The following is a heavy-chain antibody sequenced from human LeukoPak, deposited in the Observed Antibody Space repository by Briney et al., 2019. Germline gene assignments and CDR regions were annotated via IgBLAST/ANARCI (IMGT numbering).Heavy chain of an antibody. CDR3: ARDRDTAMAMYYFDY. CDR1: GYTFTSYY. V-gene: IGHV1-46*01. CDR2: INPSGGST. D-gene: IGHD5-18*01. J-gene: IGHJ4*02. Sequence: ASVKVSCKASGYTFTSYYMHWVRQAPGQGLEWMAIINPSGGSTSYAQKFQGRVTMTRDTSTSTVYMELSSLRSEDTAVYYCARDRDTAMAMYYFDYWGQGTLVTVSS.